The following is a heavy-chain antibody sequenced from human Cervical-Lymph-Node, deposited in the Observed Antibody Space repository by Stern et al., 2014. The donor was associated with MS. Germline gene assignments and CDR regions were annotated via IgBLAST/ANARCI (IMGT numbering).Heavy chain of an antibody. CDR3: GREVAMTAGLLGF. Sequence: EVQLVQSGAEVKKPGESLKIACKGSGYSFSSYWIAWVRQMPGKGLEWMGMIFPSDSEARYSPSSEGQVTISVDKSTSTAYLHWSSLKASDTARYYCGREVAMTAGLLGFWGQGTQVIVS. D-gene: IGHD3-22*01. V-gene: IGHV5-51*01. CDR1: GYSFSSYW. J-gene: IGHJ4*02. CDR2: IFPSDSEA.